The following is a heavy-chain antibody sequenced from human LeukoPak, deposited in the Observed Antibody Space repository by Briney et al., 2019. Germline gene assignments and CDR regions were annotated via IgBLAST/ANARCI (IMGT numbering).Heavy chain of an antibody. J-gene: IGHJ4*02. V-gene: IGHV3-30*02. D-gene: IGHD2-2*01. CDR3: AREGGTVVVGRFDY. CDR2: IQTDGSDK. CDR1: GIDLRASG. Sequence: GGSLRLSCAASGIDLRASGMHWIRQAPGMGLEWVTFIQTDGSDKYYAASVAGRFTISSDNSKNTVYLHMNSLRPDDTALYYCAREGGTVVVGRFDYWGQGTLVTVSS.